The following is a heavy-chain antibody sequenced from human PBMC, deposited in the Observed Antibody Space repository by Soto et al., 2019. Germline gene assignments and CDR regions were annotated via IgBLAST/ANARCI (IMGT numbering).Heavy chain of an antibody. J-gene: IGHJ4*02. CDR2: IYHSGST. D-gene: IGHD3-16*01. V-gene: IGHV4-4*02. CDR3: ARGERGPRGYFDY. CDR1: GGSISSSNW. Sequence: QVQLQESGPGLVKPSGTLSLTCAVSGGSISSSNWWSWVRQPPGKGLEWIGEIYHSGSTNYNPSLKSRVTLSVEKAKDQFSLKRSSVTGAGKAVYYCARGERGPRGYFDYWGQGTLVTVSS.